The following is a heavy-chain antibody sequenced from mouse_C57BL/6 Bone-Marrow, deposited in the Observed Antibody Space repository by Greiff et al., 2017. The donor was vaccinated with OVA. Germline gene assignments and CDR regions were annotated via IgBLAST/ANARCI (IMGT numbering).Heavy chain of an antibody. CDR1: GFTFSDYG. CDR2: ISSGSSTI. J-gene: IGHJ3*01. CDR3: ARDGNNWFAY. D-gene: IGHD2-3*01. V-gene: IGHV5-17*01. Sequence: EVKLVESGGGLVKPGGSLKLSCAASGFTFSDYGMHWVRQAPEKGLEWVAYISSGSSTIYYADTVKGRFTISRDNAKNPLFLQMTSLRSEDTAMYYCARDGNNWFAYWGQGTLVTVSA.